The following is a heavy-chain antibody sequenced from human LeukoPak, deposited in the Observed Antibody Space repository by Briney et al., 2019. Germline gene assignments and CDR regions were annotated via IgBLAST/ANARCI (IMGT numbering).Heavy chain of an antibody. Sequence: ASVKVSCKASGYTFTSYNINWVRQATGQGLEWVGWMNPNSGDTGYAPNFQGRITITRHTSISTAYMELSSLRSEDTALYYCAKGFYCDSSGYYFDYWGQGTLVTVSS. CDR2: MNPNSGDT. V-gene: IGHV1-8*03. CDR3: AKGFYCDSSGYYFDY. J-gene: IGHJ4*02. D-gene: IGHD3-22*01. CDR1: GYTFTSYN.